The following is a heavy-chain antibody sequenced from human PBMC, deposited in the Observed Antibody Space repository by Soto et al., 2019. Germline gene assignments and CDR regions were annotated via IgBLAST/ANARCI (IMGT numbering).Heavy chain of an antibody. J-gene: IGHJ4*02. Sequence: PGGSLRLSCAASGFTFSSYEMNWVRQAPGKGLEWVSYISSSGSTIYYADSVKGRFTISRDNAKNSLYLQMNSLRAEDTAVYYCARDKYSGSPDSWGQGTLVTVSS. V-gene: IGHV3-48*03. D-gene: IGHD1-26*01. CDR3: ARDKYSGSPDS. CDR1: GFTFSSYE. CDR2: ISSSGSTI.